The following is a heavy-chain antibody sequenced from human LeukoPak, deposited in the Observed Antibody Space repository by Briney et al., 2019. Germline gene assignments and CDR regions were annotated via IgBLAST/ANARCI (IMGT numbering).Heavy chain of an antibody. CDR2: ISSSSSYI. Sequence: GGSLRLSCAASGFTFSSYAMSWVRQAPGKGLEWVSSISSSSSYIYYADSVKGRFTISRDNAKNSLYLQMNSLRAEDTAGYYCARSEYSSSYDYWGQGTLVTVSS. J-gene: IGHJ4*02. CDR1: GFTFSSYA. CDR3: ARSEYSSSYDY. D-gene: IGHD6-6*01. V-gene: IGHV3-21*01.